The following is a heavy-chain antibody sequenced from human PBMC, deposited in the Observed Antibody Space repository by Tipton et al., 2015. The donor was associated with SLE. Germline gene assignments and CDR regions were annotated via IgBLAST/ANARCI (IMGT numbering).Heavy chain of an antibody. CDR3: ASLATVTSFYYGLDV. CDR2: IIPILSIA. Sequence: QSGAEVKKPGSSVKVSCRASRDTFSNYGISWVRQAPGQGLEWMGGIIPILSIANYAQKFQGRVTITTDESTSAAYMELSSLRSEDTAVYYCASLATVTSFYYGLDVWGQGTTVTVSS. D-gene: IGHD4-17*01. V-gene: IGHV1-69*05. J-gene: IGHJ6*02. CDR1: RDTFSNYG.